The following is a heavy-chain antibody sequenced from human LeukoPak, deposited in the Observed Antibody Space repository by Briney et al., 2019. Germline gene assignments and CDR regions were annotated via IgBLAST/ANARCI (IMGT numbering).Heavy chain of an antibody. V-gene: IGHV1-69*06. D-gene: IGHD6-13*01. CDR2: IIPIFGTT. Sequence: SVKVSCTASGGTFSSYAISWVRQAPGQGLEWMGGIIPIFGTTNYAQKFQDRVTITADKSTSTAYMELSSLRSEDTAVYYCARVVGLTGYSSSWYSGYYYYMDVWGKGTTVTVSS. CDR3: ARVVGLTGYSSSWYSGYYYYMDV. J-gene: IGHJ6*03. CDR1: GGTFSSYA.